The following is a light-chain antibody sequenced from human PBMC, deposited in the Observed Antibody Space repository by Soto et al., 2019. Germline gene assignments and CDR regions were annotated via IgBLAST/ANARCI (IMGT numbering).Light chain of an antibody. CDR2: GNN. CDR3: SSYAGSSNV. Sequence: QSVLTQPTSVSGAPGQRVNIACTGGSSNIGAGYDVHWYQQLPATAPKLLISGNNNRPSGVPDRFSGSKSATSASLAITGLQAEDEADYYCSSYAGSSNVFGTGTKVTVL. J-gene: IGLJ1*01. CDR1: SSNIGAGYD. V-gene: IGLV1-40*01.